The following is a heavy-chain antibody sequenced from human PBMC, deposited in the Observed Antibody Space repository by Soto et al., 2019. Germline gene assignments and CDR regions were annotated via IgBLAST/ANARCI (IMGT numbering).Heavy chain of an antibody. V-gene: IGHV1-58*01. CDR3: VRRHVSATGIDWFDP. J-gene: IGHJ5*02. CDR2: IIIAGGGK. CDR1: RIICNNSA. Sequence: PVKGSWRTSRIICNNSAVRWVRQASEQRLEWLGYIIIAGGGKKYSQNLQGKITITRDTSASTAYMELASLRSEDTAVYYCVRRHVSATGIDWFDPWGQGTLVTVSS. D-gene: IGHD6-13*01.